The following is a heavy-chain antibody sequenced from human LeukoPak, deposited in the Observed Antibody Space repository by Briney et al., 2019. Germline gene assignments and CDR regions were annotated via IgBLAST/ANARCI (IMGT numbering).Heavy chain of an antibody. J-gene: IGHJ6*03. V-gene: IGHV1-46*01. Sequence: ASVTVSCMASGYTFTSYHMHWVRQAPGQGLEWMGIINPSGGSTSYAQKFQGRVTMTRDTSTSTVYMELSSLRSEDTAVYYCARETRNYYGSGSFSGYYYYMDVWGKGTTVTISS. CDR2: INPSGGST. CDR1: GYTFTSYH. CDR3: ARETRNYYGSGSFSGYYYYMDV. D-gene: IGHD3-10*01.